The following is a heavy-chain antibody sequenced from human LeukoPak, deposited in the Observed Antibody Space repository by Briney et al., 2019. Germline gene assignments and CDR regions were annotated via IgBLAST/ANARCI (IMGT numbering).Heavy chain of an antibody. CDR2: ISTSGDSM. Sequence: PGGSLRLSCVASGFTFSSYEMNWVRQAPGKGLEWVSYISTSGDSMYYADSVKGRFTISRDNVKNSLFLQMNSLRAEDTAVYYCARGSGFVFDYWGQGTLVTVSA. V-gene: IGHV3-48*03. CDR1: GFTFSSYE. D-gene: IGHD1-26*01. J-gene: IGHJ4*02. CDR3: ARGSGFVFDY.